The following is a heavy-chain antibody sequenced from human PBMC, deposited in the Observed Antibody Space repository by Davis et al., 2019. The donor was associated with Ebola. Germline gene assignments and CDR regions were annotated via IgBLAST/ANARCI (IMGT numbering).Heavy chain of an antibody. V-gene: IGHV3-23*01. CDR1: GFTFNNNA. CDR3: GRGGRMADY. J-gene: IGHJ4*02. D-gene: IGHD2-8*01. CDR2: VTGSGDKT. Sequence: PGGSLRLSCAASGFTFNNNAVSWVRQAPGKGLEWVSVVTGSGDKTYYADSVKGRFTISRDNSKNMLYLQMNTLRAEDTAVYYCGRGGRMADYWGQGTLVTVSS.